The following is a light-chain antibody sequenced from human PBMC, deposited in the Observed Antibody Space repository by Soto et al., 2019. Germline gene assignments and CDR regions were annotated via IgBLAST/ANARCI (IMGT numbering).Light chain of an antibody. J-gene: IGLJ2*01. CDR2: EGS. CDR3: CSYAGSNTLI. CDR1: SSDVGSYNL. V-gene: IGLV2-23*01. Sequence: QSVLTQPASVSGSPGQSITISCTGTSSDVGSYNLVSWYQQRPGKAPKLMIYEGSKRPSGVSNRFSGSKSGNTASLTISGLQAEDEADYYCCSYAGSNTLIFGGGTKLTVL.